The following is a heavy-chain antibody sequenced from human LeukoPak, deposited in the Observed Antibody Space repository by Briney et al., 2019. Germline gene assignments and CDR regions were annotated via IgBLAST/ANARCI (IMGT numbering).Heavy chain of an antibody. Sequence: SETLSLTCTVSGGSISSNSYYWGWIRQPPGKGPEWIASLSYSGSTSYNPSLKSRVTISVDTSKNQFSLKLISVTAPDTAVYYCARALVRATMVWYFDLWGRGTLVTVSS. V-gene: IGHV4-39*01. D-gene: IGHD5-12*01. J-gene: IGHJ2*01. CDR3: ARALVRATMVWYFDL. CDR1: GGSISSNSYY. CDR2: LSYSGST.